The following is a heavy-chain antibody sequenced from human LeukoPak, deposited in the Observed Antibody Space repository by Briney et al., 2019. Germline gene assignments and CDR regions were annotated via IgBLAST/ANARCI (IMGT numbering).Heavy chain of an antibody. J-gene: IGHJ4*02. V-gene: IGHV3-30*03. CDR1: GFTFSNYA. Sequence: GGSLRLSCAASGFTFSNYAMHWVRQAPGKGLEWVAVISYDGSSEYYADSVEGRFTISRDNSKMMYLQMNSLRADDTAVYYCAREGYYYDSSGYSYYFDSWGQGTLVTVFS. CDR2: ISYDGSSE. CDR3: AREGYYYDSSGYSYYFDS. D-gene: IGHD3-22*01.